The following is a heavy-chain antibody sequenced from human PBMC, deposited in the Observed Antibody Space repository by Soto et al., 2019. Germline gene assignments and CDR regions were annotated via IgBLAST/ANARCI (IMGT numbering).Heavy chain of an antibody. J-gene: IGHJ4*02. CDR1: GFTFSSYT. D-gene: IGHD2-21*02. CDR2: SSDRRTGNT. V-gene: IGHV3-23*01. CDR3: TTWLTAQFDY. Sequence: PGGSLRLSCAASGFTFSSYTLNWVRRAPGKGLEWVATSSDRRTGNTHYSDSVRGRFTLSRDYSRNILFLQMDSLRADDTALSYCTTWLTAQFDYWGRGTQVTVSS.